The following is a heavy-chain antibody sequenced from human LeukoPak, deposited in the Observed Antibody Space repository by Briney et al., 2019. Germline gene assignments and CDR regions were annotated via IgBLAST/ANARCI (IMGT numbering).Heavy chain of an antibody. CDR2: IFYSGST. D-gene: IGHD6-19*01. CDR3: ARANAGYSSGWYGALDAFDI. V-gene: IGHV4-39*07. CDR1: GGSISTSSYY. J-gene: IGHJ3*02. Sequence: PSETLSLTCTVSGGSISTSSYYWGWVRQPPGKGLEWIGNIFYSGSTYYSPSLKSRVTISVDTSKNQFSLKLSSVTAADTAVYYCARANAGYSSGWYGALDAFDIWGQGTMVTVSS.